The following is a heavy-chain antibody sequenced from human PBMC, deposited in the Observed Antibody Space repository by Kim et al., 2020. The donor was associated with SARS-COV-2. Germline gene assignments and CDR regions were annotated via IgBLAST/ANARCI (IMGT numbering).Heavy chain of an antibody. CDR3: ARHSYSSSWYRDY. D-gene: IGHD6-13*01. Sequence: YSPPFQGHVTISADKSISTAYLQWSSLKASDTAMYYCARHSYSSSWYRDYWGQGTLVTVSS. V-gene: IGHV5-51*01. J-gene: IGHJ4*02.